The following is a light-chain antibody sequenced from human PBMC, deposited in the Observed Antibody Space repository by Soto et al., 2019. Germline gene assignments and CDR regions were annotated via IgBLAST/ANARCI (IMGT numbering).Light chain of an antibody. Sequence: IQMTESPSSLSAAVGDRVTITCQASQDIKNYLIWYQQKPGKAPKLLIYDASSLGTGVSSRFSGSVSGTYFTLTISSLQPEDIATYYCQQFDSVPCTFGQGTKLEIK. CDR2: DAS. CDR3: QQFDSVPCT. J-gene: IGKJ2*02. CDR1: QDIKNY. V-gene: IGKV1-33*01.